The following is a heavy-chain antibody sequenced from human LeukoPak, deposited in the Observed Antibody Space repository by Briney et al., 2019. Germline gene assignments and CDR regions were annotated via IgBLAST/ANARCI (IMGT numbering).Heavy chain of an antibody. Sequence: KPSETLSLTCTVSGGSISNNYWSWLRQPPGKGLEWISYLYHNGNTNYNPSLKGRVTMSVDTSKNQFSLKLTSVTAADTAVYYCARDLPGSCYAFDIWGQGTMVSVSS. J-gene: IGHJ3*02. CDR3: ARDLPGSCYAFDI. D-gene: IGHD1-26*01. V-gene: IGHV4-59*01. CDR1: GGSISNNY. CDR2: LYHNGNT.